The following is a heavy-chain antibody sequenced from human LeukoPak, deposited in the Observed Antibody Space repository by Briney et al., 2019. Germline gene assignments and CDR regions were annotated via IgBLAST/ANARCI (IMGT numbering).Heavy chain of an antibody. D-gene: IGHD6-19*01. V-gene: IGHV3-53*01. J-gene: IGHJ4*02. CDR3: AREGYTSGWYRL. CDR1: GFTVSSNY. CDR2: IYSSGIT. Sequence: PGGSLRLSCAASGFTVSSNYMSWVRQAPGKGLEWVSVIYSSGITYYADSVKGRFTISRDNSKNTLYLQMNSLRAEDTAVCYCAREGYTSGWYRLWGQGTLVTVSS.